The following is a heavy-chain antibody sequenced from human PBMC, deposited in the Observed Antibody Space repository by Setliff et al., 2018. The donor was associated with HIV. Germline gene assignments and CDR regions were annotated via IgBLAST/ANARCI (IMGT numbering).Heavy chain of an antibody. CDR2: INHSGST. CDR3: ASPRSLLVWYDAFDI. D-gene: IGHD3-16*01. CDR1: GGSLNGYY. V-gene: IGHV4-34*01. Sequence: SETLSLTCAVYGGSLNGYYWNWIRQPPGKGLEWIGEINHSGSTNYNPSLKSRVAMSVDTSENQFSLTLSSVTAADTAVYYCASPRSLLVWYDAFDIWGQGTMVTVSS. J-gene: IGHJ3*02.